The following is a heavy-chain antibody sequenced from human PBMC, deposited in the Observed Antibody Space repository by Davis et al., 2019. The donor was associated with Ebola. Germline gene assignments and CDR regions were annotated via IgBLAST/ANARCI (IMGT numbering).Heavy chain of an antibody. CDR3: ARDFYDSSGFLED. V-gene: IGHV3-43*01. Sequence: GESLKISCAASGFMFGDNTMHWVRQVPGKGLEWVSLISWGGGVIEYADSVKGRFTISRDNTKRSLYLQMNSLTTEDSALYYCARDFYDSSGFLEDWGQGTLVTVSS. D-gene: IGHD3-22*01. J-gene: IGHJ4*02. CDR2: ISWGGGVI. CDR1: GFMFGDNT.